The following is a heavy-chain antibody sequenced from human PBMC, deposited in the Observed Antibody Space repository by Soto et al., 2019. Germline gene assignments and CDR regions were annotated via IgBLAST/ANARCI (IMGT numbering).Heavy chain of an antibody. V-gene: IGHV3-49*03. CDR3: TRESKVGATTPDY. CDR2: IRSKAYGGTT. J-gene: IGHJ4*02. D-gene: IGHD1-26*01. Sequence: SLRLSCTASGFTFGDYAMSWFRQAPGKGLEWVGFIRSKAYGGTTEYAASVKGRFTISRDDSKSIAYLQMNSLKTEDTAVYYCTRESKVGATTPDYWGQGTLVTVSS. CDR1: GFTFGDYA.